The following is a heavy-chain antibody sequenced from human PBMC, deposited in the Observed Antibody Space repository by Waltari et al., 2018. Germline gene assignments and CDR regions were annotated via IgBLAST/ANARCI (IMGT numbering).Heavy chain of an antibody. D-gene: IGHD2-2*01. Sequence: QVQLVQSGSELKKPGASVNISCKASGYIFTRYAINWVRQAPGQGLELMGWIITSTGNPTYAQGFTGRFVFSLDTSVSTAYLEINNLKAEDTAVYYCTREVVPAATIVVNWFDPWGQGTLVTVSS. CDR3: TREVVPAATIVVNWFDP. J-gene: IGHJ5*02. CDR2: IITSTGNP. V-gene: IGHV7-4-1*02. CDR1: GYIFTRYA.